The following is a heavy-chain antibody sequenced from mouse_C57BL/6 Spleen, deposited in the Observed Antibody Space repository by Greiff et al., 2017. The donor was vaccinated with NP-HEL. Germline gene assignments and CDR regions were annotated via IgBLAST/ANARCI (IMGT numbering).Heavy chain of an antibody. CDR2: ISSGGDYI. V-gene: IGHV5-9-1*02. D-gene: IGHD1-1*01. CDR1: GFTFSSYA. Sequence: EVHLVESGEGLVKPGGSLKLSCAASGFTFSSYAMSWVRQTPEKRLEWVAYISSGGDYIYYADTVKGRFTISRDNARNTLYLQMSSLKSEDTAMYYCTRALYGSPFDYWGQGTTLTVSS. CDR3: TRALYGSPFDY. J-gene: IGHJ2*01.